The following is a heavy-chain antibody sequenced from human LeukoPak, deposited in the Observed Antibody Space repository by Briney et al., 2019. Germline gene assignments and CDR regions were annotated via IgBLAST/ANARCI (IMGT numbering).Heavy chain of an antibody. V-gene: IGHV3-7*04. CDR2: IKQDGSEK. Sequence: GGSLRLSCAASGFTFNSYWMTWVRQASGKGLEWVASIKQDGSEKYYVDSVKGRFTISRDNAKSSLYLQMNSLRAEDTALYYCARHSPLWGYWGQGTLVTVSS. CDR3: ARHSPLWGY. D-gene: IGHD7-27*01. J-gene: IGHJ4*02. CDR1: GFTFNSYW.